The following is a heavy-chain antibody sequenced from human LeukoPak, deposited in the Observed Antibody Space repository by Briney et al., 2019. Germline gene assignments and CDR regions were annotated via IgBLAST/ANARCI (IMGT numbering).Heavy chain of an antibody. J-gene: IGHJ5*02. CDR1: GGSFSGYY. CDR2: INHSGST. Sequence: SETLSLTCAVYGGSFSGYYWSWIRQPPGKGLEWIGEINHSGSTNYNPSLKSRVIISVDTSKNQFSLKLSSVTAADTAVYYCARRQHIDYSQNWFDPWGQGTLVTVSS. CDR3: ARRQHIDYSQNWFDP. V-gene: IGHV4-34*01. D-gene: IGHD4-11*01.